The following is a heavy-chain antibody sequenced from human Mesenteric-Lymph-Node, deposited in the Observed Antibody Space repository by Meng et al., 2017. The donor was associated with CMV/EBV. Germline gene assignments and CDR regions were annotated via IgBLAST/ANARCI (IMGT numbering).Heavy chain of an antibody. V-gene: IGHV4-4*02. J-gene: IGHJ4*02. CDR2: IYHSGST. D-gene: IGHD5-24*01. Sequence: SGGSISSSNWWSWVRQPPGKGLEWIGEIYHSGSTNYNPSLKSRVTISVDKSKNQFSLKLSSVTAADTAVYYCARAGVDSGDGYKLGYWGQGTLVTVSS. CDR3: ARAGVDSGDGYKLGY. CDR1: GGSISSSNW.